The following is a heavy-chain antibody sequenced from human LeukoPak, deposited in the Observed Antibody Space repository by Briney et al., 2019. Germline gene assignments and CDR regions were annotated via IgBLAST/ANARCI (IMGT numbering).Heavy chain of an antibody. J-gene: IGHJ4*02. D-gene: IGHD3-16*01. CDR3: ASYDYVGSY. V-gene: IGHV4-59*08. CDR2: IYYSGST. Sequence: PSEALSLTCTVSGGSISSYYWSWIRQPPGKGLEWIGYIYYSGSTNYNPSLKSRVTISVDTSKNQFSMKLSSVTAADTAVYYCASYDYVGSYWGQGTLVTVSS. CDR1: GGSISSYY.